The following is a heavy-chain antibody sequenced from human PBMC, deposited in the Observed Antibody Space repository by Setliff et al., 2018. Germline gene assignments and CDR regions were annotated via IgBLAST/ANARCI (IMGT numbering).Heavy chain of an antibody. D-gene: IGHD2-2*01. CDR1: GGSISSGGYY. CDR2: IYYSGST. CDR3: ARGMPIGYFQP. V-gene: IGHV4-31*02. J-gene: IGHJ1*01. Sequence: SETLSLTCTVSGGSISSGGYYWSWIRQHPGKGLEWIGYIYYSGSTYYNPSLKSRVTISIDPSKNQFSLKLTSVTAADTAVYYCARGMPIGYFQPWGQGTLVTVSS.